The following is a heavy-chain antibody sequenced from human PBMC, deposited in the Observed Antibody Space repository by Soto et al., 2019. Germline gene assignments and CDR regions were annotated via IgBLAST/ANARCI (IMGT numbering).Heavy chain of an antibody. CDR2: FDPEDGET. Sequence: ASVKVSCKVSGYTLTELSMHWVRQAPGKGLEWMGGFDPEDGETIYAQKFQGRVTMTEDTATDTAYMELRSLRSTDTDVYYCATTYGSSWYYFDYWGQGTLVTVSS. D-gene: IGHD6-13*01. CDR3: ATTYGSSWYYFDY. J-gene: IGHJ4*02. V-gene: IGHV1-24*01. CDR1: GYTLTELS.